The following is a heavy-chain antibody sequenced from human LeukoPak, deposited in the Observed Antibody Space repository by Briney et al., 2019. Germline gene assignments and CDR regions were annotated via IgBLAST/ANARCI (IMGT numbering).Heavy chain of an antibody. V-gene: IGHV3-30*03. CDR3: TYSGSQKFDY. CDR2: ISYDGSNK. Sequence: GGSLRLSCAASGFTFSSYGMHWVRQAPGKGLEWVAVISYDGSNKYYADSVKGRFTISRDNSKNTPYLQMNSLRAEDTAVYYCTYSGSQKFDYWGQGTLVTVSS. CDR1: GFTFSSYG. D-gene: IGHD1-26*01. J-gene: IGHJ4*02.